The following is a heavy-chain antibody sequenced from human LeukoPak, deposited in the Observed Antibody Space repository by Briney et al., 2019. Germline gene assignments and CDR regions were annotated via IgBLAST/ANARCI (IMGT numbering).Heavy chain of an antibody. CDR3: ARRRSGSRMGYDY. V-gene: IGHV3-21*01. Sequence: GGSPRLSCAASGFTFSSYSMNWVRQAPGNGLEWVSSISSSSSYIYYADSVKGRFTISRDNAKNSLYLQMNSLRAEDTAVYYCARRRSGSRMGYDYWGQGTLVTVSS. CDR1: GFTFSSYS. D-gene: IGHD1-26*01. CDR2: ISSSSSYI. J-gene: IGHJ4*02.